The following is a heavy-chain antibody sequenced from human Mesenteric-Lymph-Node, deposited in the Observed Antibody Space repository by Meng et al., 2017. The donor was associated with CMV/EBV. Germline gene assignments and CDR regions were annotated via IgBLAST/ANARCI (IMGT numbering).Heavy chain of an antibody. J-gene: IGHJ4*02. D-gene: IGHD3-10*01. CDR3: AHTGGSGSFPY. Sequence: CTFSGFSLSASGVGVGWIRQPPGKALEWLALIYWDDDKLYSPSLKSRLTITKGTSKNQVVLTMTNMDPLDTATHYCAHTGGSGSFPYWGQGILVTVSS. CDR1: GFSLSASGVG. CDR2: IYWDDDK. V-gene: IGHV2-5*02.